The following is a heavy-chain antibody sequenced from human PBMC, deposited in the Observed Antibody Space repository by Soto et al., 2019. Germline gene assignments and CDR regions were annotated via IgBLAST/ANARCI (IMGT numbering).Heavy chain of an antibody. CDR3: ARDFMARGRESNWFDP. D-gene: IGHD3-10*01. CDR2: INSDGRNT. J-gene: IGHJ5*02. Sequence: GGSLRLSCAASGFIFSSYRMHWVRQVPGKGPVWVARINSDGRNTKYTDSVKGRFTISRDNAKNTLYLQMNSLRAEDTAVYYCARDFMARGRESNWFDPWGQGTVVTVSS. CDR1: GFIFSSYR. V-gene: IGHV3-74*03.